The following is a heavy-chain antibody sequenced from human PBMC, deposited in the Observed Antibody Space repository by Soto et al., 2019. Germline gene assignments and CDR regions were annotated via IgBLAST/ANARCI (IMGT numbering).Heavy chain of an antibody. CDR2: IYYSGST. J-gene: IGHJ5*02. D-gene: IGHD5-18*01. CDR1: GGSISSGGYY. V-gene: IGHV4-31*03. Sequence: PSETLSLTCTVSGGSISSGGYYWSWIRQHPGKGLEWIGYIYYSGSTYYNPSLKSRVTISVDTSKNQFSLKLSSVTAADTAVYYCAKDGRYSYRNPLGNWFDPWGQGTLVTVSS. CDR3: AKDGRYSYRNPLGNWFDP.